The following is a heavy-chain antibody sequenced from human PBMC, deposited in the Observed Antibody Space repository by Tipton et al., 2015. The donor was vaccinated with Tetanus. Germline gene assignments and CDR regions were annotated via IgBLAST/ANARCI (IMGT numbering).Heavy chain of an antibody. J-gene: IGHJ4*02. D-gene: IGHD4-17*01. CDR3: ARRMGDYFEFIWSSGKLGTNFDY. Sequence: TLSLTCAVYGGSFSGYYWSWIRQPPGKGLEWIGEINHSGSTNYNPSLKSRVTISVDTSKNQFSLKLSSVTAADTAVYYCARRMGDYFEFIWSSGKLGTNFDYWGQGTLVTVSS. CDR2: INHSGST. V-gene: IGHV4-34*01. CDR1: GGSFSGYY.